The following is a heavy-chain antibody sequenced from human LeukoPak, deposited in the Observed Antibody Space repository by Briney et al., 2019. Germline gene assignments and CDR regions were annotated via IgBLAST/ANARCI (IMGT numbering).Heavy chain of an antibody. D-gene: IGHD2-2*01. Sequence: SETLSLTCTVSGGSISSYYWSWIRQPPGKGLEWIGYIYTSGSTNYNPSLKSRVTISVDTSKNQFSLKLSSVTAADTAVYYCARLLGYCSSTSCYFLAFDIWGQGTMVNVSS. CDR2: IYTSGST. CDR3: ARLLGYCSSTSCYFLAFDI. J-gene: IGHJ3*02. V-gene: IGHV4-4*09. CDR1: GGSISSYY.